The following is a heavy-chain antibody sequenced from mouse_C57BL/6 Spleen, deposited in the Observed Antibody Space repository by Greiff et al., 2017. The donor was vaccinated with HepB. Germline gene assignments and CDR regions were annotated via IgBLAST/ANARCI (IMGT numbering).Heavy chain of an antibody. CDR3: ARDYYGSRYFDV. CDR2: IDPSDSET. CDR1: GYTFTSYW. J-gene: IGHJ1*03. D-gene: IGHD1-1*01. V-gene: IGHV1-52*01. Sequence: QVQLQQPGAELVRPGSSVKLSCKASGYTFTSYWMHWVKQRPIQGLEWIGNIDPSDSETHYNQKFKDKATLTVDKSSSTAYMPLSSLTSEDSAVYYCARDYYGSRYFDVWGTGTTVTVSS.